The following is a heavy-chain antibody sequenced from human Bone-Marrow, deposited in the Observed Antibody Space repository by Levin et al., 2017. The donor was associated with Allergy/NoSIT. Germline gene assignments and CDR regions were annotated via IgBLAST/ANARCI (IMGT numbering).Heavy chain of an antibody. CDR3: ARCSSYYDFWSGPPGF. Sequence: GGSLRLSCAASGFTFSSYWMSWVRQAPGKGLEWVANIKQDGSEKYYVDSVKGRFTISRDNAKNSLYLQMNSLRAEDTAVYYCARCSSYYDFWSGPPGFWGQGTLVTVSS. J-gene: IGHJ4*02. CDR1: GFTFSSYW. CDR2: IKQDGSEK. V-gene: IGHV3-7*01. D-gene: IGHD3-3*01.